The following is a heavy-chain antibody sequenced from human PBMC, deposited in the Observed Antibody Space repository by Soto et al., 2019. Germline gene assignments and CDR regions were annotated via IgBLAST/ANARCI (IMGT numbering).Heavy chain of an antibody. CDR2: ISYDGSNE. Sequence: TGGSLRLSCAASGFIFSSYPIHWVRQAPGKGLEWVAVISYDGSNEFYADPVKGRFTISRDNSKNTLYLQMNSLRAEDTAVYYCAIDQRRRWFGELFLDYWGQGTSVPVYS. V-gene: IGHV3-30-3*01. CDR3: AIDQRRRWFGELFLDY. CDR1: GFIFSSYP. J-gene: IGHJ4*02. D-gene: IGHD3-10*01.